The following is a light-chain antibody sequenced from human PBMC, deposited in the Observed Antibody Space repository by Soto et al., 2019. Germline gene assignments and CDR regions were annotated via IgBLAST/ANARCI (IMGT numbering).Light chain of an antibody. V-gene: IGKV3-20*01. Sequence: IGLTQSPGTLSLSPGERASLSCRCSQSVSSSYLAWYQQKPGQAPRLLIYGASSRATGIPDRFSGSGSGTDFTLTISRLEPEDFAVYYCHQYGTSPRTFGQGTKVDIK. J-gene: IGKJ1*01. CDR1: QSVSSSY. CDR3: HQYGTSPRT. CDR2: GAS.